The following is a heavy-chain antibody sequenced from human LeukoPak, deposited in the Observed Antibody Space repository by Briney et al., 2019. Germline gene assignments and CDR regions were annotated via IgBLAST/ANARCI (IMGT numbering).Heavy chain of an antibody. D-gene: IGHD1-26*01. CDR1: GGSISSSSFY. Sequence: PSETLSLTCSVSGGSISSSSFYWGWIRQPPGTGLEWICTIYYSGNTFYNPSLKSRVTISVDTSKNQFSMKLTSVPATDTAMYYCARDYSGAGTVGATSGDWGQGTLVTVSS. CDR3: ARDYSGAGTVGATSGD. J-gene: IGHJ4*02. V-gene: IGHV4-39*02. CDR2: IYYSGNT.